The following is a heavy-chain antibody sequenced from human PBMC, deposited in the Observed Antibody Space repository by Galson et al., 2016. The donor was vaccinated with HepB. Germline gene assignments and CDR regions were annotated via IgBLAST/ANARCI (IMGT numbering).Heavy chain of an antibody. V-gene: IGHV3-30*18. J-gene: IGHJ6*02. Sequence: LRLSCAASGFTFSSYGMYWVRQAPGKGLEWVAVISFDGNNKYYADSVKGRFTISRDNSKNMFYLQMNSLRAEDTAVYYCAKDGGDGYNFPYYYGMDVWGQGTTVTVSS. CDR2: ISFDGNNK. D-gene: IGHD5-24*01. CDR1: GFTFSSYG. CDR3: AKDGGDGYNFPYYYGMDV.